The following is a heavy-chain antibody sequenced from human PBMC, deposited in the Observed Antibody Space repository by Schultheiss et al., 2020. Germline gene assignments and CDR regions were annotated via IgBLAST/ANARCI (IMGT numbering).Heavy chain of an antibody. J-gene: IGHJ5*02. Sequence: SQTLSLTCTVSGGSISSGGYYWSWIRQPPGKGLEWIGYIHYSGSAYYNPSLNSRVTISPDTPNNQFSLKLSSVTAADTAVYYCARVVVVAATPGWFDPWGQGTLVTVSS. D-gene: IGHD2-15*01. CDR2: IHYSGSA. CDR3: ARVVVVAATPGWFDP. CDR1: GGSISSGGYY. V-gene: IGHV4-30-4*08.